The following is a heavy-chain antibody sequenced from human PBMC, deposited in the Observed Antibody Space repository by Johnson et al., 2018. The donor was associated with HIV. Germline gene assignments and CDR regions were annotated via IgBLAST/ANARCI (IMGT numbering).Heavy chain of an antibody. Sequence: QVQLVESGGGVVQPGRSLRLSCAASGFTFSSYGMHWVRQAPGKGLEWVAVISYDGSNKYYADSVKGRFTISRDNSKNTLYLQMNSLRAEDTAVYYCARPGGDPLTDDAFDIWGQGTMVTVSS. CDR2: ISYDGSNK. CDR3: ARPGGDPLTDDAFDI. D-gene: IGHD2-21*02. V-gene: IGHV3-30*19. CDR1: GFTFSSYG. J-gene: IGHJ3*02.